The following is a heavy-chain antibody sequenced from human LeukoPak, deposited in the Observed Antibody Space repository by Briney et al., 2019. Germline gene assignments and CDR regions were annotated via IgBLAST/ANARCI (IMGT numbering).Heavy chain of an antibody. CDR2: IWYDGSNK. D-gene: IGHD3-22*01. V-gene: IGHV3-33*01. CDR1: GFTFSSYG. Sequence: GGSLRLSCAASGFTFSSYGMHWVRQAPGKGLEWVAVIWYDGSNKYYADSVKGRFTISRDNSKNTLYLQMNSLRAEDTAVYYCARDRLNYYDSSRYFDYWAREPWSPSPQ. CDR3: ARDRLNYYDSSRYFDY. J-gene: IGHJ4*02.